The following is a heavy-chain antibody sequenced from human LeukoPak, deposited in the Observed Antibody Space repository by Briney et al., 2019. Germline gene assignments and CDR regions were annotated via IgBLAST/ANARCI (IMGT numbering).Heavy chain of an antibody. CDR2: IYHSGST. CDR1: GYSISSGYY. J-gene: IGHJ4*02. D-gene: IGHD3-3*01. V-gene: IGHV4-38-2*02. Sequence: SSETLSLTCTVSGYSISSGYYWGWIRQPPGKGLEWIGSIYHSGSTYYNPSLKSRVTISVDTSKNQFSLKLSSVTAADTAVYYCARDSPYDPFDYWGQGTLVTVSS. CDR3: ARDSPYDPFDY.